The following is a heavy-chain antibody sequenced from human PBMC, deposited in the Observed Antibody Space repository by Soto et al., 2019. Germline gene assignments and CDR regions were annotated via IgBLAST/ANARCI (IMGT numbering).Heavy chain of an antibody. D-gene: IGHD1-1*01. V-gene: IGHV1-69*01. Sequence: QVQLVQSGAKVKKPGSSVTVSCTASGGSFSSYAISWVRQAPGQGLEWMGGIIPIFRTPDYAQKFQGRVTITADESPSTAYMDLSSLRSEDTAVYYCASLRYRFDPSVDQTDYYSYGMDVWCQGNRVTASS. CDR2: IIPIFRTP. CDR1: GGSFSSYA. CDR3: ASLRYRFDPSVDQTDYYSYGMDV. J-gene: IGHJ6*02.